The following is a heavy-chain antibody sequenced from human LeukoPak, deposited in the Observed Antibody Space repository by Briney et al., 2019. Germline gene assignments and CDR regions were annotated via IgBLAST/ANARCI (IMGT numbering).Heavy chain of an antibody. Sequence: PGGSLRLSCAASGFSVSDHYMNWVRQAPGKGLEWVSVIHTDGSTYASDSVKGRFTISRDNSKNTLYLQMNSLRAEDTAVYYCAKDLGRYDIDPWGQGTLVTVSS. V-gene: IGHV3-66*02. CDR2: IHTDGST. D-gene: IGHD3-22*01. CDR1: GFSVSDHY. CDR3: AKDLGRYDIDP. J-gene: IGHJ5*02.